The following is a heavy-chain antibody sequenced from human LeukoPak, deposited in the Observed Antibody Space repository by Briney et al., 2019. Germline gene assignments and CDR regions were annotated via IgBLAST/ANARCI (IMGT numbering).Heavy chain of an antibody. CDR3: ARVPATATKGRFYYMDV. V-gene: IGHV4-34*01. CDR2: INHSGST. D-gene: IGHD2-15*01. Sequence: SETLSLTCAVYGGSFSGYYWSWIRQPPGKGLEWIGEINHSGSTNYNPSLKSRVTISVDTSKNHFSLKLSSVTAADTAVYYCARVPATATKGRFYYMDVWGKGTTVTVSS. J-gene: IGHJ6*03. CDR1: GGSFSGYY.